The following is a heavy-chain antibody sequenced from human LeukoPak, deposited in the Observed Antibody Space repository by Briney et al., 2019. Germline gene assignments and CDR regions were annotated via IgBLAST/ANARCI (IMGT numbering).Heavy chain of an antibody. Sequence: GGSLRLSCTASGFTFSSYAVSWVRQAPGKGLEWVSAISGSGGSTYYADSVKGRFTISRDNSKNTLYLQMNSLRAEDTAVYYCASLAAAGTGFDPWGQGALVTVSS. CDR3: ASLAAAGTGFDP. D-gene: IGHD6-13*01. J-gene: IGHJ5*02. V-gene: IGHV3-23*01. CDR2: ISGSGGST. CDR1: GFTFSSYA.